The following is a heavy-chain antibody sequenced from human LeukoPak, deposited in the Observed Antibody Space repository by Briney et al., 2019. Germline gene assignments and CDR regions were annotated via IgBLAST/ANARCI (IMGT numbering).Heavy chain of an antibody. CDR3: ARPYCSGGSCYRGWFDP. CDR1: GYTFTGYY. D-gene: IGHD2-15*01. CDR2: INPNSGGT. J-gene: IGHJ5*02. V-gene: IGHV1-2*02. Sequence: ASVEVSCKASGYTFTGYYMHWVRQAPGQGLEWMGWINPNSGGTNYAQKFQGRVTMTRDTSISTAYMELSRLRSDDTAVYYCARPYCSGGSCYRGWFDPWGQGTLVTVSS.